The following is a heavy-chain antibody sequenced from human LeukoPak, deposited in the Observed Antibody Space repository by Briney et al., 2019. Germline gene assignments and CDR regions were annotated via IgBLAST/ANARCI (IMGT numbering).Heavy chain of an antibody. CDR3: ARDKHYDFWSGYAPPYYYYGMDV. Sequence: GGSLRLSCAASGFTFSSYAMHWVRQAPGKGLEWVAVISYDGGNKYYADSVKGRFTISRDNSKNTLYLQMNSLRAEDTAVYYCARDKHYDFWSGYAPPYYYYGMDVWGQGTTVTVSS. V-gene: IGHV3-30*04. D-gene: IGHD3-3*01. CDR2: ISYDGGNK. J-gene: IGHJ6*02. CDR1: GFTFSSYA.